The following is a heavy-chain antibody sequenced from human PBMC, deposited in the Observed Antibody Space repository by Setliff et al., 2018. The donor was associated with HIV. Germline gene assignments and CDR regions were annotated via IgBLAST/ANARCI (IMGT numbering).Heavy chain of an antibody. CDR3: ALDPGYRRDY. CDR2: VHSTLST. V-gene: IGHV4-61*09. Sequence: SETLSLTCTVSGDSMTSGSFYWSWVRQPAGKGLEWIGQVHSTLSTNYNPSLKSRVTMSVDTSKNQFSLNLSSVTAADTAVYYCALDPGYRRDYWGQGTLVTVSS. D-gene: IGHD5-12*01. J-gene: IGHJ4*02. CDR1: GDSMTSGSFY.